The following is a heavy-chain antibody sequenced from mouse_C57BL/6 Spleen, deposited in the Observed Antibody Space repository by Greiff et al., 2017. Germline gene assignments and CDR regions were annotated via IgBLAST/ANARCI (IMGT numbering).Heavy chain of an antibody. V-gene: IGHV1-69*01. D-gene: IGHD3-3*01. Sequence: VQLQQPGAELVMPGASVKLSCKASGYTFTSYWMHWVKQRPGQGLEWIGEIDPSDSYTNYNQKFKGKSTLTVDKSSSTAYMQLSSLTSEDSAVYYCARRAFAYWGQGTLVTVSA. CDR1: GYTFTSYW. CDR3: ARRAFAY. CDR2: IDPSDSYT. J-gene: IGHJ3*01.